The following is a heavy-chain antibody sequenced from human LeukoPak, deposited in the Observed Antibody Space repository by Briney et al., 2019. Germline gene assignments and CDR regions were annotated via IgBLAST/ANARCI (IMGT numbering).Heavy chain of an antibody. CDR3: ATVAVIRGVTYFDY. V-gene: IGHV4-59*01. D-gene: IGHD3-10*01. CDR2: LFYSGST. Sequence: SGTLSLTCTVSGGSISSYYLNWIRQPPGKGLEWVAYLFYSGSTDYNPSLESRVTISVDTSKNQFSLQLRSVTAADTAVYYCATVAVIRGVTYFDYWGQGTLVTVSS. CDR1: GGSISSYY. J-gene: IGHJ4*02.